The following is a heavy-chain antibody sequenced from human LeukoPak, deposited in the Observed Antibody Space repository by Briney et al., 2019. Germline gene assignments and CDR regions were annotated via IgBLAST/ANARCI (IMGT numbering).Heavy chain of an antibody. D-gene: IGHD3-22*01. V-gene: IGHV1-24*01. CDR1: GYTLTKLS. Sequence: ASVKVSCKVSGYTLTKLSMHWVRQAPGQGLEWMGGFVPEDGVTIYAQKFQGRVTITRDTSISTAYMELSRLRSEDTAVYYCARGGHDYYDSSGHKGVFSYYYGMDVWGQGTTVTVSS. J-gene: IGHJ6*02. CDR3: ARGGHDYYDSSGHKGVFSYYYGMDV. CDR2: FVPEDGVT.